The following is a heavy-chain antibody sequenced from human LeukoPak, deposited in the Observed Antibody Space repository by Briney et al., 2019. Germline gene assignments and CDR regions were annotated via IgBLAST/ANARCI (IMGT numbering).Heavy chain of an antibody. CDR2: ISGSGGST. D-gene: IGHD3-16*02. CDR3: AKDHYDYVWGSYRIYYFDY. CDR1: GFTFSSYA. Sequence: GGSLRLSCAASGFTFSSYAMSWVRQAPGKGLEWVSAISGSGGSTYYADSVKGRFTTSRDNSKNTLYLQMNSLRAEGTAVYYCAKDHYDYVWGSYRIYYFDYWGQGTLVTVSS. J-gene: IGHJ4*02. V-gene: IGHV3-23*01.